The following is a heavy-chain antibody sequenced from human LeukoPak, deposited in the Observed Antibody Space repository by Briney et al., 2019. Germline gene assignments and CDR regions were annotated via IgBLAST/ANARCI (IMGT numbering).Heavy chain of an antibody. J-gene: IGHJ4*02. D-gene: IGHD5-12*01. CDR1: GFTFSSYA. CDR2: ISGSGGST. Sequence: PGASLRLSCAASGFTFSSYAMSWVRQAPGKGLEWVSAISGSGGSTYYADSVKGRFTISRDNSKNTLYLQMNSLRAEDTAVYYCAKDIVVTIPGYYFDYWGQGTLVTVSS. V-gene: IGHV3-23*01. CDR3: AKDIVVTIPGYYFDY.